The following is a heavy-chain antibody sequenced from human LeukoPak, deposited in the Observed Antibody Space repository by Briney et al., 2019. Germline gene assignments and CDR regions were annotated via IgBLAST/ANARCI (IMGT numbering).Heavy chain of an antibody. CDR2: ISSSSSYI. V-gene: IGHV3-21*04. CDR1: GFTFSSYS. CDR3: TKSGGSRFDP. Sequence: GGSLRLSCAASGFTFSSYSMNWVRQAPGKGLEWVSSISSSSSYIYYADSMRGRFTISRDNAKNSLYLQMNSLRAGDTAVYYCTKSGGSRFDPWGQGTLVTVSS. J-gene: IGHJ5*02. D-gene: IGHD3-16*01.